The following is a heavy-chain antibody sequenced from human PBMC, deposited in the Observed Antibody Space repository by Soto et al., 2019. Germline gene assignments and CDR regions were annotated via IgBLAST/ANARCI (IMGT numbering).Heavy chain of an antibody. J-gene: IGHJ4*02. CDR2: INHSGST. D-gene: IGHD6-6*01. Sequence: SDTLSLTCAVYGGSFSGYYWSWIRQPPGKGLEWIGEINHSGSTNYNPSLKSRVTISVDTSKNQFSLKLSSVTAADTAVYYCARGPAYSSSYRFDYWGQGTLVTVSS. V-gene: IGHV4-34*01. CDR3: ARGPAYSSSYRFDY. CDR1: GGSFSGYY.